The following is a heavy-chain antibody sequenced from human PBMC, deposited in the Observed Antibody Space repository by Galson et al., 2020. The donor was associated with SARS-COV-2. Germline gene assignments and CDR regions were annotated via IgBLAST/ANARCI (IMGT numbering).Heavy chain of an antibody. CDR3: ARTARNLDD. Sequence: SETLSLTCTVSGDSINSYYWSWIRQPPGKGLEWIGYIYQSGDTDSNPSLKRRLIISIDTSKNQFSLTLRSVTPADTAVYYCARTARNLDDWGQGITVTVSS. V-gene: IGHV4-59*01. D-gene: IGHD6-6*01. J-gene: IGHJ6*02. CDR2: IYQSGDT. CDR1: GDSINSYY.